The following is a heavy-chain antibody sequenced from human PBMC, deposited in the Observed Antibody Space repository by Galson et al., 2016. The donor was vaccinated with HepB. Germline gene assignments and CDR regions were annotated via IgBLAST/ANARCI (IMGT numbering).Heavy chain of an antibody. CDR1: GGSISSTNYY. Sequence: SETLSLTCTVSGGSISSTNYYWTWIRQPPGKGLEWIGSGYYSGSTYYNPSLKSQVTISVDKSKNQFSLMVSSVSASDTAVYYCARRDHDKGGPGAMDVWGQWTTVPVPS. V-gene: IGHV4-39*01. D-gene: IGHD3-22*01. J-gene: IGHJ6*02. CDR3: ARRDHDKGGPGAMDV. CDR2: GYYSGST.